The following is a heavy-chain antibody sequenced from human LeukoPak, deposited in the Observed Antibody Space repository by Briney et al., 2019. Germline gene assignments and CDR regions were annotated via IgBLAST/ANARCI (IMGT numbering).Heavy chain of an antibody. CDR3: ARDDRYSSSSGYFQH. CDR1: GGSISSYY. J-gene: IGHJ1*01. CDR2: IYYSGST. V-gene: IGHV4-59*01. D-gene: IGHD6-6*01. Sequence: KSSETLSLTCTVSGGSISSYYWSWIRQPPGKGLEWIGYIYYSGSTNYNPSLKSRVTISVDTSKNQSSLKLSSVTAADTAVYYCARDDRYSSSSGYFQHWGQGTLVTVSS.